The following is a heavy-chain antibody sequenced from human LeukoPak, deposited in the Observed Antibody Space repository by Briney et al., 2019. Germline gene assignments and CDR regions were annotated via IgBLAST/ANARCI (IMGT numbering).Heavy chain of an antibody. J-gene: IGHJ4*02. V-gene: IGHV1-46*01. Sequence: ASVKVSCKASGYTFTGHYMHWVRQAPGQGLEWMGIINPSGGNTNYAQKFQGRVTMTRDTSTSTIYMEVSSLRFEDTAVYYCARDQGLTGYFDYWGQGTLVTVSS. D-gene: IGHD3-9*01. CDR3: ARDQGLTGYFDY. CDR1: GYTFTGHY. CDR2: INPSGGNT.